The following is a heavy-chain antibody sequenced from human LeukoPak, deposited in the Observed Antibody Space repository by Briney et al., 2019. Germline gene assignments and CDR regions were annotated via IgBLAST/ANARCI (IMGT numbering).Heavy chain of an antibody. CDR1: GGSISSYY. J-gene: IGHJ3*02. D-gene: IGHD3-22*01. CDR2: IYYSGST. CDR3: ASYKGDTYYYDSSGYYSAFDI. V-gene: IGHV4-59*01. Sequence: SETLSLTCTVSGGSISSYYWSWIRQPPGKGLEWIGYIYYSGSTNYNPSLKSRVTISVDTSKNQLSLKLSSVTAADTAVYYCASYKGDTYYYDSSGYYSAFDIWGQGTMVTVSS.